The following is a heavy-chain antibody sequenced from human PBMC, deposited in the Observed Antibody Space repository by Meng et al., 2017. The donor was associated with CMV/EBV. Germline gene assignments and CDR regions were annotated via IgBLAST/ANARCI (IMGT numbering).Heavy chain of an antibody. J-gene: IGHJ3*02. CDR3: ARDLTFATRGSYSAEDAFDI. V-gene: IGHV3-21*01. Sequence: FSSYSMNWVRQAPGKGLAWVSSISSSSTYIYYADSVKGRFTISRDNAKNSLYLQMNSLRAEDTAVYYCARDLTFATRGSYSAEDAFDIWGQGTMVTVSS. CDR2: ISSSSTYI. CDR1: FSSYS. D-gene: IGHD1-26*01.